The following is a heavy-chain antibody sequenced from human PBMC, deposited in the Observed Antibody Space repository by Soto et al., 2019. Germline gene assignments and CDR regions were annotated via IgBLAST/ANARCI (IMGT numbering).Heavy chain of an antibody. J-gene: IGHJ4*02. V-gene: IGHV3-23*01. Sequence: XGSLRLSCAAAGVTFSSYGMTWVRQAPGKGLEWVSFSSATGAGTYYADSVKGRFTISRDNSKNTLYLQMTSLGADDTAVYYCAKDRRAGGNYGFYSDFWGQGALVTVSS. CDR3: AKDRRAGGNYGFYSDF. CDR1: GVTFSSYG. D-gene: IGHD1-7*01. CDR2: SSATGAGT.